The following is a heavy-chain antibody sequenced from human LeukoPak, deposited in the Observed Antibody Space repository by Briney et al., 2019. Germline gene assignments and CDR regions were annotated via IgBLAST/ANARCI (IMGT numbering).Heavy chain of an antibody. V-gene: IGHV4-59*01. CDR1: GGSISSYY. CDR3: ARDYGDLWFDP. CDR2: IYYSGST. Sequence: SETLSLTCTVSGGSISSYYWSWIRQPPGKGLEWIGYIYYSGSTNYNPSLKSRVTISVDTSKNQFSLKLSFVTAADTAVYYCARDYGDLWFDPWGQGTLVTVSS. D-gene: IGHD4-17*01. J-gene: IGHJ5*02.